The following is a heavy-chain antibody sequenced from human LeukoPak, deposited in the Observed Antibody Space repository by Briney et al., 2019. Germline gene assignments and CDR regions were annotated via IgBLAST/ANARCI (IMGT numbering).Heavy chain of an antibody. Sequence: AASVKVSCKASGYTFTSYGISWVRQAPGQGLEWKGRISAYNGNTNYAQKLQGRVTMTTDTSTSTAYMELRSLRSDDTAVYYCARDPSLGATRDYFDYWGQGTLVTVSS. CDR3: ARDPSLGATRDYFDY. J-gene: IGHJ4*02. CDR2: ISAYNGNT. V-gene: IGHV1-18*01. CDR1: GYTFTSYG. D-gene: IGHD5-12*01.